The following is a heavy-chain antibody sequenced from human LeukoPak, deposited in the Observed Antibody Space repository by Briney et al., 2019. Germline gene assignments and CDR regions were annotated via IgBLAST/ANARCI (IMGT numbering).Heavy chain of an antibody. D-gene: IGHD3-3*01. Sequence: SETLSLTCTVSGYSISSGYYWGWIRQPAGKGLEWIGSIYHSGSTYYNPSLKSRVTISVDTSKNQFSLKLSSVTAADTAAYYCARELRFSFDYWGQGTLVTVSS. J-gene: IGHJ4*02. V-gene: IGHV4-38-2*02. CDR3: ARELRFSFDY. CDR1: GYSISSGYY. CDR2: IYHSGST.